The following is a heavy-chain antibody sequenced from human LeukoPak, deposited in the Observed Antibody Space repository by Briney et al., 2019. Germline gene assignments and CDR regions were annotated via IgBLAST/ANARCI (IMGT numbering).Heavy chain of an antibody. CDR1: GFTFSSCA. CDR2: ISGSGGRP. V-gene: IGHV3-23*01. J-gene: IGHJ4*02. Sequence: GGSLRLSCAASGFTFSSCAMSWVRQAPGRGLEWVSAISGSGGRPYYADSVKGRFTISRDNSKNTLYLQMNSLRAEDTAVYYCARHPEPGYCSSTSCHESYFDYWGQGTLVTVSS. CDR3: ARHPEPGYCSSTSCHESYFDY. D-gene: IGHD2-2*01.